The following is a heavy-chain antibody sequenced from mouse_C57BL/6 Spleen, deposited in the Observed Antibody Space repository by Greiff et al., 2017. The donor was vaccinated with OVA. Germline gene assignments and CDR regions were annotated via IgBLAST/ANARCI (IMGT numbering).Heavy chain of an antibody. CDR1: GYTFTSYW. V-gene: IGHV1-59*01. J-gene: IGHJ3*01. CDR2: IDPSDSYT. D-gene: IGHD1-1*01. Sequence: QVQLQQSGAELVRPGTSVKLSCKASGYTFTSYWMHWVKQRPGQGLEWIGVIDPSDSYTNYNQKFKGKATLTVDTSSSTAYMQLSSLTSEDSAVYYCARPHYYGSRGAWFADWGQGTLVTVSA. CDR3: ARPHYYGSRGAWFAD.